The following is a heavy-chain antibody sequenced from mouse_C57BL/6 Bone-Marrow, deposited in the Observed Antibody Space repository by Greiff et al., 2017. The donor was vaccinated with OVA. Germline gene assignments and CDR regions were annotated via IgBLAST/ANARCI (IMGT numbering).Heavy chain of an antibody. V-gene: IGHV3-1*01. CDR2: ISYSGRT. CDR3: ARGEGYGPMDY. CDR1: GYSITSGYD. J-gene: IGHJ4*01. Sequence: DVKLQESGPGMVKPSQSLSLTCTVTGYSITSGYDWHWIRHFPGNKLEWMGYISYSGRTNYNPSLKSRISITHDPSKNHFFLKLNSVTTEDTATDYCARGEGYGPMDYWGQGTSVTVSS. D-gene: IGHD1-1*02.